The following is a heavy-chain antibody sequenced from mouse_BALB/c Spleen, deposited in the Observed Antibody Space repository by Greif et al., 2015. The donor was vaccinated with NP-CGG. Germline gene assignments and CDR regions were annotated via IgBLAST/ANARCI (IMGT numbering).Heavy chain of an antibody. CDR2: IYPGSGNT. D-gene: IGHD4-1*01. V-gene: IGHV1-84*02. J-gene: IGHJ4*01. CDR3: ARRTGTEAMDY. CDR1: GYTFTDYY. Sequence: QVQPQQSGPELVKPGASVKISCKASGYTFTDYYINWVKQKLGQGLEWIGWIYPGSGNTKYNEKFKGKATLTVDTSSSTAYMQLSSLTSEDTAVYFCARRTGTEAMDYWGQGTSVTVSS.